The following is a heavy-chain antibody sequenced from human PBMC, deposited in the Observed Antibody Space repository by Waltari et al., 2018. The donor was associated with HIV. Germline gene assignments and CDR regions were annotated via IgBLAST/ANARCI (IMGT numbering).Heavy chain of an antibody. CDR2: ISGSGGST. D-gene: IGHD3-22*01. V-gene: IGHV3-23*04. J-gene: IGHJ5*02. CDR3: AKVSGDSMIVVVA. Sequence: EVQLVESGGGLVQPGGSLRLSCAASGFTFSSYAMSRVAQAPGKGLEWVSAISGSGGSTYYTDSVKGRFTISRDNSKNTLYLQMNSLRAEDTAVYYCAKVSGDSMIVVVAWGQGTLVTVSS. CDR1: GFTFSSYA.